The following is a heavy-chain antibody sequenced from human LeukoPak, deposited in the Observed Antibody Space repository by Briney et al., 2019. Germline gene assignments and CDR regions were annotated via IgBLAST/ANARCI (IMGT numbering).Heavy chain of an antibody. D-gene: IGHD3-22*01. J-gene: IGHJ4*02. Sequence: GGSLTLSCAVSGITLSNYGMSWVRQAPGKGLEWVAGISGSGGSTNYADSVKGRFTISRDNPKNTLFLQMNSLRAEDTAVYFCAKRGVVIRVILVGFHKEAYYFDSWGQGALVTVSS. CDR2: ISGSGGST. CDR3: AKRGVVIRVILVGFHKEAYYFDS. CDR1: GITLSNYG. V-gene: IGHV3-23*01.